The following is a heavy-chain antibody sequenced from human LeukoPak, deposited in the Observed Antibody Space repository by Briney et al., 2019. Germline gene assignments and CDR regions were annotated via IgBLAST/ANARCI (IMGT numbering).Heavy chain of an antibody. CDR1: GFTFSSYA. D-gene: IGHD6-19*01. CDR2: ISYDGSNK. CDR3: ARDGSSGWYGIDY. J-gene: IGHJ4*02. Sequence: PGGSLRLSCAASGFTFSSYAMHWVRQAPGKGLEWVAVISYDGSNKYYADSVKGRFTISRDNSKNTLYLQMNSLRAEDTAVYYCARDGSSGWYGIDYWGQGTLVTVSS. V-gene: IGHV3-30-3*01.